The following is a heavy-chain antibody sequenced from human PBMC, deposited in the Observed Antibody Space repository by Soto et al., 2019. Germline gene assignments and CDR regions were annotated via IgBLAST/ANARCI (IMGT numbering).Heavy chain of an antibody. Sequence: AGGSLRLSCAASGFIFSDHYMSWIRQAPGKGLEWVSYISDSGRTIYYADSVKGRFTISRDNAKNSLYLLMNSLTADDTAVYCCARPGPNYDEFMDYGGQGAQVTVSS. J-gene: IGHJ4*02. V-gene: IGHV3-11*01. CDR1: GFIFSDHY. CDR2: ISDSGRTI. CDR3: ARPGPNYDEFMDY. D-gene: IGHD4-17*01.